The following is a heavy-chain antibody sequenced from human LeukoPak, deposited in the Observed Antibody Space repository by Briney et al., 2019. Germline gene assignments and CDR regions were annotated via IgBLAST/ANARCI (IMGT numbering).Heavy chain of an antibody. CDR2: ISYDGSNK. CDR1: GFTFSSYA. CDR3: AKEITMMWLYYFDY. J-gene: IGHJ4*02. V-gene: IGHV3-30*04. Sequence: GGSLRLSCAASGFTFSSYAMHWVRQAPGKGLEWVAVISYDGSNKYYANSVKGRFTISRDNSKNTLYLQMNSLRAEDTAVYYCAKEITMMWLYYFDYWGQGTLVTVSS. D-gene: IGHD3-22*01.